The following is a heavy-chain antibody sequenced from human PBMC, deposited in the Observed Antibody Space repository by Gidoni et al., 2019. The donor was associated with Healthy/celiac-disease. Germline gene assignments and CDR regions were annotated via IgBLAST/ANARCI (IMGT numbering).Heavy chain of an antibody. D-gene: IGHD3-9*01. CDR1: GGSISSCGYY. Sequence: QVQLQESGPGLVKPSQTLSLTCTVSGGSISSCGYYWSWIRQHPGKGLEWIGYIYYSGSTYYNPSLKSRVTISVDTSKNQFSLKLSSVTAADTAVYYCARLNFYDILTGHFDYWGQGTLVTVSS. CDR3: ARLNFYDILTGHFDY. J-gene: IGHJ4*02. V-gene: IGHV4-31*03. CDR2: IYYSGST.